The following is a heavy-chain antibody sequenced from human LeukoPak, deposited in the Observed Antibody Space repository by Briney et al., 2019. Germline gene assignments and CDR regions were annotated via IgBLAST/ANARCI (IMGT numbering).Heavy chain of an antibody. D-gene: IGHD1-26*01. CDR3: ARLRLSGGSFSVGWFDP. CDR2: ISYSGST. CDR1: GGSISSGDYY. J-gene: IGHJ5*02. V-gene: IGHV4-30-4*08. Sequence: SETLSLTCSVSGGSISSGDYYWSWIRQPPGKGLEWIGYISYSGSTYYNPSLKSRVTISVDTSKNQFSLRLNSVTAADTAVYFCARLRLSGGSFSVGWFDPWGQGIQVTVSS.